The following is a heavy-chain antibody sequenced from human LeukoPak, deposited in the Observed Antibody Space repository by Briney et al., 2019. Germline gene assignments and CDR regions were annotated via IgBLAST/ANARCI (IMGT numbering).Heavy chain of an antibody. J-gene: IGHJ5*02. D-gene: IGHD1-26*01. CDR1: GGSISSYY. CDR3: ARHMGGGSYYIWFDP. V-gene: IGHV4-59*08. CDR2: IYYSGST. Sequence: PSETLSLTCTVSGGSISSYYWSWIRQPPGKGLEWIGYIYYSGSTNYNPSLKSRVTISVDTSKNQFSLKLSSVTAADTAVYYCARHMGGGSYYIWFDPWGQGTLVTVSS.